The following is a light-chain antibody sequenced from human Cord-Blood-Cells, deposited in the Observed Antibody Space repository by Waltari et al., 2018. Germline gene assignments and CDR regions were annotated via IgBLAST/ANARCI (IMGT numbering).Light chain of an antibody. CDR1: KLGDKY. V-gene: IGLV3-1*01. Sequence: SYELTQPPSVSVSPGQTASITCSGDKLGDKYACWYQQKPGQSPVLVIYQDSKRPSGLRDRFSGSNSGNTATLTISGTQAMDEADYYCQAWDSSTYVFGTGTKVTVL. CDR3: QAWDSSTYV. J-gene: IGLJ1*01. CDR2: QDS.